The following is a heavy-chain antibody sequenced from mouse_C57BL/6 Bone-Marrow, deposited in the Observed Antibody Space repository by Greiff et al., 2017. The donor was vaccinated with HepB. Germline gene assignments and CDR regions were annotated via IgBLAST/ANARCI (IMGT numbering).Heavy chain of an antibody. CDR2: INPGSGGT. J-gene: IGHJ4*01. CDR3: ARSVVGAMDY. Sequence: QVQLKEYGAELVRPGTSVKVSCKASGYAFTNYLIEWVKQRPGQGLEWIGVINPGSGGTNYNEKFKGKATLTADKSSSTAYMQLSSLTSEDSAVYFCARSVVGAMDYWGQGTSVTVSS. D-gene: IGHD1-1*01. V-gene: IGHV1-54*01. CDR1: GYAFTNYL.